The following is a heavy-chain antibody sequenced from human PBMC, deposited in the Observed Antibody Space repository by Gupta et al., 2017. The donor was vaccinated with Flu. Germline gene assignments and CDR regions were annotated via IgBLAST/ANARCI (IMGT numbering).Heavy chain of an antibody. D-gene: IGHD6-13*01. CDR1: GFTFSDFA. V-gene: IGHV3-23*01. Sequence: QLLESGGGLVQPGGSLRLSCTASGFTFSDFAMTWVRQAPGQGLEWVSSVGAGDDSKYYAASVRGRFTISRDTSENTLYLQMNRLRGDDTAVYYCAKPEAVAAAGSGYAFDVWGQGTLVSVSS. CDR2: VGAGDDSK. J-gene: IGHJ3*01. CDR3: AKPEAVAAAGSGYAFDV.